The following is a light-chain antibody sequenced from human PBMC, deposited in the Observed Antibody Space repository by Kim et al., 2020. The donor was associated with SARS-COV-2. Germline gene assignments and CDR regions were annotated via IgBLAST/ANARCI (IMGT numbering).Light chain of an antibody. V-gene: IGLV6-57*03. CDR2: EDY. J-gene: IGLJ2*01. CDR1: SGSMASNY. CDR3: QSYDTNIVI. Sequence: GKTVTSSCTRSSGSMASNYVQWYQQRPGSAPTTVIYEDYQRPSGVPDRFSGSIDSSSNSASLTISGLKTEDEADYYCQSYDTNIVIFGRGTQLTVL.